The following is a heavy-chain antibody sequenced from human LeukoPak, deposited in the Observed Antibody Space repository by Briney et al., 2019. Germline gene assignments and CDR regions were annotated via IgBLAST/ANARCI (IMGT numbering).Heavy chain of an antibody. CDR2: ISSSGSTI. D-gene: IGHD6-13*01. CDR3: SSSSYDAFDI. Sequence: SGGSLRLSCAASGFTFSSYEMNWVRQAPGKGLEWVSYISSSGSTIYYADSVKGRFTISRDNAKNSLYLQMNSQRAEDTAVYYCSSSSYDAFDIWGQGTMVTVSS. V-gene: IGHV3-48*03. CDR1: GFTFSSYE. J-gene: IGHJ3*02.